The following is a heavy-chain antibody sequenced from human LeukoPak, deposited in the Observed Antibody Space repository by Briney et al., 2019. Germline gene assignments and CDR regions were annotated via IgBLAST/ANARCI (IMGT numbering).Heavy chain of an antibody. J-gene: IGHJ4*02. CDR2: INHSGST. CDR3: ARLPYYYDSSGYYYFSFDY. CDR1: GGSISSGDYS. Sequence: SETLSLTCAVSGGSISSGDYSWSWIRQPPEKALEWIGEINHSGSTNYNPSLKSRVTISVDTSKNQFSLKLSSVTAADTAVYYCARLPYYYDSSGYYYFSFDYWGQGTLVTVSS. D-gene: IGHD3-22*01. V-gene: IGHV4-30-2*01.